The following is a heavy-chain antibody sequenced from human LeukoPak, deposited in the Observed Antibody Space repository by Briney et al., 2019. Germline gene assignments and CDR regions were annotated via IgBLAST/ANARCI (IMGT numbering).Heavy chain of an antibody. CDR1: RFIFTNYW. CDR3: ARMGSNDAFDI. Sequence: QPGGSLRLSCAASRFIFTNYWIHWVRQAPGKGQVWVSHVNNDGSATSYADSVKGRFTISRDNAKNSLYLQMNSLRAEDTAVYYCARMGSNDAFDIWGQGTMVTVSS. V-gene: IGHV3-74*01. J-gene: IGHJ3*02. D-gene: IGHD2-2*01. CDR2: VNNDGSAT.